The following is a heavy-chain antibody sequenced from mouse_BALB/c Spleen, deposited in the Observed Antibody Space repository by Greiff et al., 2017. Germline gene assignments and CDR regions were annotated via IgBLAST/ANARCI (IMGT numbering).Heavy chain of an antibody. D-gene: IGHD4-1*01. CDR2: ISSGSSTI. J-gene: IGHJ4*01. V-gene: IGHV5-17*02. Sequence: EVQRVESGGGLVQPGGSRKLSCAASGFTFSSYGMHWVRQAPEKGLEWVAYISSGSSTIYYADTVKGRFTISRDNPKNTLFLQMTSLRSEDTAMYYCARSGVPMDYWGQGTSVTVSS. CDR3: ARSGVPMDY. CDR1: GFTFSSYG.